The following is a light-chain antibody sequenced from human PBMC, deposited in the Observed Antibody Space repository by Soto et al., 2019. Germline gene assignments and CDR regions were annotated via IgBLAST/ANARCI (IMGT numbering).Light chain of an antibody. Sequence: EIVLTQSPATLSLSPGERATLSCRASQNISTSLTWYQQKPGQAPRLLIYDASHRATGIPARFSGSGSGTDFTLTISSLESVDFALYYCQQRSNWPPSITFGHGTRRDIK. CDR3: QQRSNWPPSIT. CDR2: DAS. J-gene: IGKJ5*01. V-gene: IGKV3-11*01. CDR1: QNISTS.